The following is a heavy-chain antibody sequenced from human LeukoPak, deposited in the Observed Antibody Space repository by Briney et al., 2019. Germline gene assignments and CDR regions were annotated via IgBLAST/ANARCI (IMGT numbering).Heavy chain of an antibody. D-gene: IGHD3-22*01. CDR2: MNPNSGNT. Sequence: ASVKVSCKASGYTFTSYDINWVRQATGQGLEWMGWMNPNSGNTGYAQKFQGRVTTTRNTSISTAYMELSSLRSEDTAVYYCARGPYYYDSSGYYHDYWGQGTLVTVSS. CDR3: ARGPYYYDSSGYYHDY. V-gene: IGHV1-8*01. J-gene: IGHJ4*02. CDR1: GYTFTSYD.